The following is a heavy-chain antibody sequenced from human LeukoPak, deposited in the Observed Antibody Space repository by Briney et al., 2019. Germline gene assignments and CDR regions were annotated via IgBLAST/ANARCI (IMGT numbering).Heavy chain of an antibody. V-gene: IGHV3-7*03. Sequence: GGSLRLSCAASGFTFSSYWMSWVRQAPGKGLEWVANIKQDGSEKYYVDSVKGRFTISRDNAKNSLYLQMNSLRAEDTALYYCAKDMGRGYSYGRSDYWGQGTLVTVSS. CDR1: GFTFSSYW. CDR2: IKQDGSEK. CDR3: AKDMGRGYSYGRSDY. J-gene: IGHJ4*02. D-gene: IGHD5-18*01.